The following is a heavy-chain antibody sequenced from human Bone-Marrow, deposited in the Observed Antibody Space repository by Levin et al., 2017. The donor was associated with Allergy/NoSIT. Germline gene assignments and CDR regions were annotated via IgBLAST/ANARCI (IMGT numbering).Heavy chain of an antibody. J-gene: IGHJ4*02. CDR1: GFTFSSYA. V-gene: IGHV3-23*01. D-gene: IGHD5-18*01. Sequence: SCAASGFTFSSYAMSWVRQAPGKGLEWVSAISGSGGSTYYADSVKGRFTISRDNSKNTLYLQMNSLRAEDTAVYYCAKDMLAWIQLWLLGRSYFDYWGQGTLVTVSS. CDR3: AKDMLAWIQLWLLGRSYFDY. CDR2: ISGSGGST.